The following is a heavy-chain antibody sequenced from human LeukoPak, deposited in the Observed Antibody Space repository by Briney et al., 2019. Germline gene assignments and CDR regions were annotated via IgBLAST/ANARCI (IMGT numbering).Heavy chain of an antibody. V-gene: IGHV3-53*01. CDR3: ARGPGWYSSGWYLDY. CDR1: GFTVSSNY. Sequence: PGWSLRLSCAASGFTVSSNYMSWVRQAPGKGLEWVSVIYSGGSTYYADSVKGRFTISRDNSKNTLYLQMNSLRAEDTAVYYCARGPGWYSSGWYLDYWGQGTLVTVSS. CDR2: IYSGGST. D-gene: IGHD6-19*01. J-gene: IGHJ4*02.